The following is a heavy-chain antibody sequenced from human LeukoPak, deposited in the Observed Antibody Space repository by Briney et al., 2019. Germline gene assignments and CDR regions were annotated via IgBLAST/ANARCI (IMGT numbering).Heavy chain of an antibody. CDR2: IKSKTDGGTT. CDR3: TTTAHFPEDCGGDCYPEYYFDY. D-gene: IGHD2-21*02. J-gene: IGHJ4*02. CDR1: GFTFSNAW. V-gene: IGHV3-15*01. Sequence: GGSLRLSCAASGFTFSNAWMSWVRQPPGKGLEWVGRIKSKTDGGTTDYAAPVKGRFTISRDDSKNTLYLQMNSLKTEDTAVYYCTTTAHFPEDCGGDCYPEYYFDYWGQGTLVTVSS.